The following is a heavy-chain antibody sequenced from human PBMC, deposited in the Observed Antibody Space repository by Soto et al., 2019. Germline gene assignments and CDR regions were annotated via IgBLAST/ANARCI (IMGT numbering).Heavy chain of an antibody. Sequence: VQLVESGGGVVQPGRSLRLSCAASGFTFSDYAMHWVRQAPGKGLEWVAVVSHDGRNTHYADSGKGRFTISRDSSKNTVSLEMTSVSAEDTAVYYCAKGGRQWLVTSDFNYWGQGALVTVSS. CDR1: GFTFSDYA. CDR2: VSHDGRNT. CDR3: AKGGRQWLVTSDFNY. J-gene: IGHJ4*02. V-gene: IGHV3-30*18. D-gene: IGHD6-19*01.